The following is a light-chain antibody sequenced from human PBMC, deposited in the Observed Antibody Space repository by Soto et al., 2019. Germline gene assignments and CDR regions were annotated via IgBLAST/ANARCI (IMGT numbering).Light chain of an antibody. CDR2: GTS. J-gene: IGKJ4*01. CDR1: QSISSSY. CDR3: QYYGSSIT. V-gene: IGKV3-20*01. Sequence: EIVLTQSPGTLSLSPGEGGTLSCRASQSISSSYLAWYQQKPGRSPRLLIYGTSTRATGGIADRFSGSGSGTDFTLTISRLEPEDFAVYYCQYYGSSITFGGGTTVAIK.